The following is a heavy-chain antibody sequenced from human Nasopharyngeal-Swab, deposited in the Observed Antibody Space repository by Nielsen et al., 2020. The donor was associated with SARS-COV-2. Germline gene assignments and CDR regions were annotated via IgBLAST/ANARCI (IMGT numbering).Heavy chain of an antibody. J-gene: IGHJ6*02. CDR2: IKQDGSET. V-gene: IGHV3-7*01. D-gene: IGHD3-9*01. Sequence: GRQAPGKGLEWVANIKQDGSETYYADSVKGRFAISRDNAKNSLYLQMNSLRAEDTAVYYCARVSRYYDILTGYYAEDGMDVWGQGTTVTVSS. CDR3: ARVSRYYDILTGYYAEDGMDV.